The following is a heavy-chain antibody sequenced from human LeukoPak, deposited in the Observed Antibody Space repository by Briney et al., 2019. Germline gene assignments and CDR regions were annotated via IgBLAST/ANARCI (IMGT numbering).Heavy chain of an antibody. D-gene: IGHD2-21*02. Sequence: GGSLRLSCAASGFTFSSYAMSWVRQAPGKGREWVSAISGSGGSTYHADSVKGRFTTSRDNSKNTLYLQMNSLRAEDTAVYYCAKDPTVVVTVVDYWGQGTLVTVSS. CDR1: GFTFSSYA. CDR3: AKDPTVVVTVVDY. CDR2: ISGSGGST. J-gene: IGHJ4*02. V-gene: IGHV3-23*01.